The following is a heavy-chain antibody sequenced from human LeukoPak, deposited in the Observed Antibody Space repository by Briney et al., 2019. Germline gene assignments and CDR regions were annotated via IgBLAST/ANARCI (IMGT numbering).Heavy chain of an antibody. V-gene: IGHV4-59*01. CDR1: GGSIRTYC. Sequence: WETLSPTCPVSGGSIRTYCWNWIRQPPGKGRVWIAFISDSGYTVYSCSITTRVAISVDTAKSQFSLRLSSTTAADTAIYYCMRGRNDNGGMVFDFWAQGTLVTVSP. J-gene: IGHJ4*02. CDR3: MRGRNDNGGMVFDF. D-gene: IGHD4-23*01. CDR2: ISDSGYT.